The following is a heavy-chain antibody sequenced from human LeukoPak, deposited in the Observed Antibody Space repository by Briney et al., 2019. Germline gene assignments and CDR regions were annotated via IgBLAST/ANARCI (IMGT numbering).Heavy chain of an antibody. D-gene: IGHD1-7*01. J-gene: IGHJ3*02. CDR3: ARDSELLRAFDI. CDR1: GGSISSYY. CDR2: IYYSGST. Sequence: SETLSLTCTVSGGSISSYYWSWIRQPPGKGLEWIGYIYYSGSTNYNPSLKSRVTISVDTSKNQFSLKLSSVTAADTAVYYCARDSELLRAFDIWGQGTMVTVPS. V-gene: IGHV4-59*01.